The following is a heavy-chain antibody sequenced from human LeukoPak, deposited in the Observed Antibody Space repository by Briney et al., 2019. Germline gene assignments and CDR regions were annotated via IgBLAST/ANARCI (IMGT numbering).Heavy chain of an antibody. D-gene: IGHD3-16*01. CDR1: GYSISSGYY. V-gene: IGHV4-38-2*02. CDR2: IYHSGST. CDR3: ASVRGGIDY. Sequence: SETLSLTCTVSGYSISSGYYWGWIRQPPGKGLEWIGSIYHSGSTYYNPSLKSRVTISVDTSKNQFSLKLSSVTAADTAVYYCASVRGGIDYWGQGTLVTVSS. J-gene: IGHJ4*02.